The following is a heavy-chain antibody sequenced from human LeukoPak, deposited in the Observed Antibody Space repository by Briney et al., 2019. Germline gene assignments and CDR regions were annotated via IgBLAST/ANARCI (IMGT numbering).Heavy chain of an antibody. Sequence: LAGGSLRLSCAASGFTFSSYWMSWVRQAPGKGLEWVANIKQDGSEKYYVDSVKGRFTISRDNAKNSLYLQMNSLRAEDTAVYYCARDGGGYYYYFDYWGQGTLVTVSS. CDR2: IKQDGSEK. J-gene: IGHJ4*02. CDR1: GFTFSSYW. D-gene: IGHD3-22*01. CDR3: ARDGGGYYYYFDY. V-gene: IGHV3-7*01.